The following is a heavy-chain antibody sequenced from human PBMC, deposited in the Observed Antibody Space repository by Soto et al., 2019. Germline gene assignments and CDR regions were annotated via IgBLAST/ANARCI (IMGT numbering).Heavy chain of an antibody. CDR1: GSTFSNYA. CDR3: ARGKRAYCSGPGCLPPPKYTDYYFGMDV. D-gene: IGHD2-15*01. Sequence: GASVKVSCKASGSTFSNYAINWVRQAPGQGLEWMGGIIPVYGTTDYAQNFQGRVTITADESRSTAYLDMSSLRSEDTAVYYCARGKRAYCSGPGCLPPPKYTDYYFGMDVWGQGTTVTVSS. CDR2: IIPVYGTT. J-gene: IGHJ6*02. V-gene: IGHV1-69*13.